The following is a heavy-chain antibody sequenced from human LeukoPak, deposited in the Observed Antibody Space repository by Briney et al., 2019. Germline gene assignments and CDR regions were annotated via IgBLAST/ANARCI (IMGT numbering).Heavy chain of an antibody. J-gene: IGHJ3*02. D-gene: IGHD1-26*01. V-gene: IGHV1-2*06. Sequence: GASVKVSCKASGGTFSSYAISWVRQAPGQGLEWMGRINPNSGGTNYAQKFQGRVTMTRDTSISTDYMELSMLRSDDTAVYYCASGGGSYGDIWGQGTMVTVSS. CDR1: GGTFSSYA. CDR2: INPNSGGT. CDR3: ASGGGSYGDI.